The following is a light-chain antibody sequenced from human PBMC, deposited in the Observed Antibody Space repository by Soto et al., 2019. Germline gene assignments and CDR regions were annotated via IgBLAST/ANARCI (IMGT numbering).Light chain of an antibody. CDR2: AAS. CDR1: QSVSYNY. CDR3: QQYGSSPRT. Sequence: EILLTQSPGTLSLSPGERATLSCRASQSVSYNYLAWYQQKPGQAPRLLIFAASSRATGIPDRFSGSGSGTDFTLTISRLEPEDFAMYYCQQYGSSPRTFGQGTKVEIK. J-gene: IGKJ1*01. V-gene: IGKV3-20*01.